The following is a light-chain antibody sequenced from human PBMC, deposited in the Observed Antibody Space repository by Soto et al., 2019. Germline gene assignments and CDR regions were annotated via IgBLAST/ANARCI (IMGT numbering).Light chain of an antibody. J-gene: IGKJ4*01. CDR2: DAS. CDR1: QSVYSSY. CDR3: QQYGDSPLT. Sequence: EVVLTQSPATLSLSPGERATLSCGASQSVYSSYLAWYQQKPGLAPRLLIYDASSRATGIPDRFSGSGSGTDFSLTISRLEPDDFAVYYCQQYGDSPLTFGGGTKVEI. V-gene: IGKV3D-20*01.